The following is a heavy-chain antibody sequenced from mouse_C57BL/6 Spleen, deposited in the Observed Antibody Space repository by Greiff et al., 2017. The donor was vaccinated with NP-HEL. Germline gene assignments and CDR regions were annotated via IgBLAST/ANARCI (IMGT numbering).Heavy chain of an antibody. V-gene: IGHV1-82*01. CDR3: AREGLLAY. D-gene: IGHD3-1*01. CDR1: GYAFSSSW. Sequence: VQLQQSGPELVKPGASVKISCKASGYAFSSSWMNWVKQRPGKGLEWIGRIYPGDGDTNYNGKFKGKATLTADKSSSTAYMQLSSLTSEDSAVYFCAREGLLAYWGQGTLVTVSA. J-gene: IGHJ3*01. CDR2: IYPGDGDT.